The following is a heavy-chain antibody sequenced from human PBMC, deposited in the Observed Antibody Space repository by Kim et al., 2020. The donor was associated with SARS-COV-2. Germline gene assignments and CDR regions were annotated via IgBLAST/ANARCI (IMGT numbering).Heavy chain of an antibody. J-gene: IGHJ5*02. CDR2: ST. V-gene: IGHV4-34*01. CDR3: ARLNVDWFDP. Sequence: STHQHPTRKSRVTISVDTSKNQFSLKLSYVTAADTAVYYCARLNVDWFDPWGQGTLVTVSS.